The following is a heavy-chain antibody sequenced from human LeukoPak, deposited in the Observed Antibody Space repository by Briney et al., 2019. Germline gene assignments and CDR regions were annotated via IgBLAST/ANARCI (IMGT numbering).Heavy chain of an antibody. CDR2: IYYSGST. CDR3: ARDMESGSSWHPGPMDV. J-gene: IGHJ6*04. Sequence: PSETLSLTCTVSGGSISSSSYYWGWIRQPPGKGLEWIGTIYYSGSTYYNPSLKSRVTISVDTSKNQFSPKLSSVTAADTAVYYCARDMESGSSWHPGPMDVWGKGTTVTVSS. CDR1: GGSISSSSYY. D-gene: IGHD6-13*01. V-gene: IGHV4-39*07.